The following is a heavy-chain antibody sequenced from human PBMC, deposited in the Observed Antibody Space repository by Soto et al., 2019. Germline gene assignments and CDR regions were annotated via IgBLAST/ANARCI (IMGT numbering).Heavy chain of an antibody. CDR2: IKQDGSEK. D-gene: IGHD6-13*01. CDR1: GFTFSSYW. J-gene: IGHJ6*02. V-gene: IGHV3-7*01. Sequence: GVLRLSCAASGFTFSSYWMSWVRQAPGKGLEWVANIKQDGSEKYYVDSVKGRFTISRDNAKNSLYLQMNSLRAEDTAVYYCARVGSSWYHYYYGMDVWGQGTTVTVSS. CDR3: ARVGSSWYHYYYGMDV.